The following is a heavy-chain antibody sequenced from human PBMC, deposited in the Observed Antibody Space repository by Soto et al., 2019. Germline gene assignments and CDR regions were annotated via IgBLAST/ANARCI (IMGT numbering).Heavy chain of an antibody. CDR2: ISYDGSKT. D-gene: IGHD5-12*01. Sequence: QVELVESGGGVVQPGRSVRLSCAASGFSFSSCGMYWVRQAPGKGLESVVIISYDGSKTYYPDSVKGRFTISRDNSKTMLSLQMNSLRAEDTAVYYCAKGGYGYNAFDSWGQGTLVTVTS. CDR3: AKGGYGYNAFDS. V-gene: IGHV3-30*18. J-gene: IGHJ4*02. CDR1: GFSFSSCG.